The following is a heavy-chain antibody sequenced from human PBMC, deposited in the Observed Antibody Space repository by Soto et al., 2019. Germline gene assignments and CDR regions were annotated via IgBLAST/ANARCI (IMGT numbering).Heavy chain of an antibody. CDR3: ARGGDYYDSSGPGRC. V-gene: IGHV1-18*01. CDR2: ISAYNGNT. Sequence: ASVKVSCKASGYTFTSYGISWVRQAPGQGLEWMGWISAYNGNTNYAQKLQGRVTMTTDTSTSTAYTELRSLRSDDTAVYYCARGGDYYDSSGPGRCWGQGTLVTVSS. CDR1: GYTFTSYG. D-gene: IGHD3-22*01. J-gene: IGHJ4*02.